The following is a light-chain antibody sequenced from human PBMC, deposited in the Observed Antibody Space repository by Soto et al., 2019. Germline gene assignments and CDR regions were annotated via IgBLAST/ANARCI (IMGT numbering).Light chain of an antibody. CDR1: QSISSY. V-gene: IGKV3-11*01. CDR2: DAS. J-gene: IGKJ2*02. CDR3: QQRGKWPST. Sequence: EIVLTQSPATLSLSPGERATLSCRASQSISSYLAWYQQKLGQAPSLLIYDASTRATGVGARFTGSGSATEFSLTITSLEPEDFAVYYCQQRGKWPSTFGQGTKVDIK.